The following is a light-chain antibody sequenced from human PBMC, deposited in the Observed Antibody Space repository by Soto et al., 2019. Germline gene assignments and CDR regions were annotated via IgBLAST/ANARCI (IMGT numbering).Light chain of an antibody. CDR2: WAS. CDR3: QQYYTTPIT. J-gene: IGKJ5*01. V-gene: IGKV4-1*01. CDR1: QSVLYSSNNKDY. Sequence: DIVMTQSPDSLAVSLGERATINCKSSQSVLYSSNNKDYLAWYQQKPGPPPNLLIYWASTRASGVPDRFSGSGAGTDFTLTISSLQAEDVAVYFCQQYYTTPITFGQGTRLEIE.